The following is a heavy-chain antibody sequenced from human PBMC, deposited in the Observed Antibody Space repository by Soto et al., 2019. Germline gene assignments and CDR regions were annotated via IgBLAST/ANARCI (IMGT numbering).Heavy chain of an antibody. D-gene: IGHD3-3*01. J-gene: IGHJ6*02. CDR1: GFTFSSYA. CDR3: AKASITIFGVVDNYYYYGMDV. CDR2: ISGSGGST. Sequence: LRLSCAASGFTFSSYAMSWVRQAPGKGLEWVSAISGSGGSTYYADSVKGRFTISRDNSKNTLYLQMNSLRAEDTAVYYCAKASITIFGVVDNYYYYGMDVWGQGTTVTVSS. V-gene: IGHV3-23*01.